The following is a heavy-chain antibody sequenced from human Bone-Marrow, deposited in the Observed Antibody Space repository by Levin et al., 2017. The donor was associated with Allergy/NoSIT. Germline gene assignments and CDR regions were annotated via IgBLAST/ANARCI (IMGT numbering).Heavy chain of an antibody. CDR2: VNNGGNA. Sequence: LSLTCAASGFTFSRYAMSWVRQAPGRGLEWVASVNNGGNAYYGGSVKGRFTVSRDNSKNTLDLQMNSLGDDDTAIYYCAKDHPSSGWPAFEYWGQGILVTVSS. J-gene: IGHJ4*02. D-gene: IGHD6-19*01. V-gene: IGHV3-23*01. CDR3: AKDHPSSGWPAFEY. CDR1: GFTFSRYA.